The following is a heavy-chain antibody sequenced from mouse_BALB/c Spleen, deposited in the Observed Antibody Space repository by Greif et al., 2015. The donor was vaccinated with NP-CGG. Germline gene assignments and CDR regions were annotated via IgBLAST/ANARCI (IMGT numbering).Heavy chain of an antibody. CDR1: GYTFTSYW. Sequence: VQLQQSGAELVKPGASVKLSCKASGYTFTSYWMHWVKQRPGQGLEWIGEINPSNGRTNYNEKFRSKATLTVDKSSSTAYMQLSSLTSEDSAVYYCARWGNDYDWWGQGTTLTVSS. CDR3: ARWGNDYDW. D-gene: IGHD2-4*01. CDR2: INPSNGRT. V-gene: IGHV1S81*02. J-gene: IGHJ2*01.